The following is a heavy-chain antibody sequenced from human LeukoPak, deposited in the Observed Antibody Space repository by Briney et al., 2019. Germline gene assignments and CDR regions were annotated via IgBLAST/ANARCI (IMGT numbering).Heavy chain of an antibody. CDR2: IKSKTDGGTT. CDR1: GFTFSNAW. Sequence: GGSLRLSCAASGFTFSNAWMSWVRQAPGKGLEWVGRIKSKTDGGTTDYAAPVKGRFTISRDDSKNTLYLQMNSLKTEDTAVYYCARDVVNDNWFDPWGQGTLVTVSS. D-gene: IGHD4-23*01. CDR3: ARDVVNDNWFDP. J-gene: IGHJ5*02. V-gene: IGHV3-15*01.